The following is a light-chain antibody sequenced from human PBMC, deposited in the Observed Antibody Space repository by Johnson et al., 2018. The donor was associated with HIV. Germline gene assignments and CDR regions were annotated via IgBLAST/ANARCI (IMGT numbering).Light chain of an antibody. CDR2: DNN. CDR3: GTWDSSLSVYV. V-gene: IGLV1-51*01. J-gene: IGLJ1*01. Sequence: QSILTQPPSVSAAPGQKVTISCSGSSSNIGNNYVSWYQQLPGTAPKLLIYDNNKRPSGIPDRFSGSKSGTSATLGITGLPTGDEADYYCGTWDSSLSVYVFGTVTKVTVL. CDR1: SSNIGNNY.